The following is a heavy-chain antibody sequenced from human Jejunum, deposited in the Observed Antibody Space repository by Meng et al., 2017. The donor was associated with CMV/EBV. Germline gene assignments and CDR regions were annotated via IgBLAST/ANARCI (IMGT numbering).Heavy chain of an antibody. CDR1: GASVTTYY. CDR2: FFSSGST. J-gene: IGHJ4*02. D-gene: IGHD1-1*01. CDR3: ARADGSRYFDL. Sequence: QEQLQESGPGLVKPSETLSLPCTVSGASVTTYYWSWIRQPAGKGLEWIGRFFSSGSTNYNPSLGNRVTMSVDTSKNQFSLKLSSVTAADTAVYYCARADGSRYFDLWGQGTLVTVSS. V-gene: IGHV4-4*07.